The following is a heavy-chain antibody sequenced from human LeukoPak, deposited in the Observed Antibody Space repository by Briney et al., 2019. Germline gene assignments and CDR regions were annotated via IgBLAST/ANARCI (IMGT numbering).Heavy chain of an antibody. V-gene: IGHV3-66*01. CDR2: IYTTGRT. CDR1: GFTVSSNY. CDR3: ARDPPMTTDYALDV. D-gene: IGHD4-11*01. Sequence: GALRPSCAASGFTVSSNYMSWVRQAPGKGLEWVSFIYTTGRTYYADSVKGRFTVSRDDSKNTVFLQMNSLRAEDTAVYYCARDPPMTTDYALDVWGQGTTVTVSS. J-gene: IGHJ6*02.